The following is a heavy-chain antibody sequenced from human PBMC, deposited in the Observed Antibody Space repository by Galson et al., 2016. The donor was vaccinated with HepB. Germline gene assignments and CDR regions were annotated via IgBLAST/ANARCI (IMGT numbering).Heavy chain of an antibody. Sequence: SVKVSCKASGGSFSYYAISWLRQAPGQGLEWMGGIMPIFNAANYAQRFQGRATITADESTSTAYMELSSLRSEDTAVYYCATHPDGDDSDDAFDIWGQGTMVGVSS. D-gene: IGHD4-17*01. V-gene: IGHV1-69*13. CDR2: IMPIFNAA. J-gene: IGHJ3*02. CDR3: ATHPDGDDSDDAFDI. CDR1: GGSFSYYA.